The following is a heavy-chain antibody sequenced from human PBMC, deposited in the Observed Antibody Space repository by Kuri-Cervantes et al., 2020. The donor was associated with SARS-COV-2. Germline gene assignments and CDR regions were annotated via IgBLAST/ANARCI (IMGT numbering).Heavy chain of an antibody. J-gene: IGHJ6*02. CDR1: GFTLSSYA. V-gene: IGHV3-30-3*01. Sequence: GESLKISCAASGFTLSSYAMHWVRQAPGKGLEWVAVISYDGSNKYYADSVKGRFTISKENAKNSLYLQMNSLRAEETAVYYCARGEGPMTTAGLDVWGQGTTVTVSS. D-gene: IGHD3-22*01. CDR3: ARGEGPMTTAGLDV. CDR2: ISYDGSNK.